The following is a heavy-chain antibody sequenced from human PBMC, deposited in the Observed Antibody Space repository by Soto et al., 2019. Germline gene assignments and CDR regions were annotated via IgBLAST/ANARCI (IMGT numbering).Heavy chain of an antibody. J-gene: IGHJ6*02. CDR2: ISYDGSKR. D-gene: IGHD2-21*02. CDR3: AKDGGDCYSGCYDYGMDA. Sequence: QVQLVESGGGVVQPGRSLRLSCAASGLIFSSYGMHWVRQAPGKGLEWVAVISYDGSKRYSADSVKGRFTISRDNSKNKLFLQMNSLRAEDTAVYYCAKDGGDCYSGCYDYGMDAWGQGTTVTVSS. CDR1: GLIFSSYG. V-gene: IGHV3-30*18.